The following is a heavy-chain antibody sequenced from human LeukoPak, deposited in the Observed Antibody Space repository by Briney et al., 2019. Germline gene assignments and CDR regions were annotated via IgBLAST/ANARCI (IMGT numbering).Heavy chain of an antibody. V-gene: IGHV1-69*05. D-gene: IGHD4-11*01. CDR1: GGTFSSYA. J-gene: IGHJ6*03. Sequence: SVKVSCKASGGTFSSYAISWVRQAPGQGLEWMGGIIPIFGTANYAQKFQGRVTITTDESTSTAYMELSSLRSEDTAVYYRARGRFYGNYVPYYYYYMDVWGKGTTVTVSS. CDR3: ARGRFYGNYVPYYYYYMDV. CDR2: IIPIFGTA.